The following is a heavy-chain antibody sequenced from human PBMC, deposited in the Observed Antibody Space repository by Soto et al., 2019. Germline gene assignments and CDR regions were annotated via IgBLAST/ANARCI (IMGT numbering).Heavy chain of an antibody. J-gene: IGHJ4*02. CDR1: GYTFTSYA. V-gene: IGHV1-3*01. CDR2: INAGNGNT. CDR3: ARDLGGGPDY. D-gene: IGHD3-16*01. Sequence: QVQLVQSGAEVKKPGASVKVSCKASGYTFTSYAMHWVRQAPGQRLEWMGWINAGNGNTKYSQKLQGRVTITRDTSASTAYMELSSLRCDDPAVHYCARDLGGGPDYWGQGTLVTVSS.